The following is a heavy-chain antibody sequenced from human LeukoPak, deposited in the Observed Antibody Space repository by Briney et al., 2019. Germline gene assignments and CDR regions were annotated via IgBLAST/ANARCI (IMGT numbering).Heavy chain of an antibody. J-gene: IGHJ3*02. Sequence: PGGSLRLSCAASGFTFSSYGMHWVRQAPGKGLEWVAVISYDGSNKYYADSVKGRFTISRDNSKNTLYLQMNSLRAEDTAVHYCAKLPRVRSGGAFDIWGQGTMVTVSS. D-gene: IGHD4-23*01. V-gene: IGHV3-30*18. CDR1: GFTFSSYG. CDR3: AKLPRVRSGGAFDI. CDR2: ISYDGSNK.